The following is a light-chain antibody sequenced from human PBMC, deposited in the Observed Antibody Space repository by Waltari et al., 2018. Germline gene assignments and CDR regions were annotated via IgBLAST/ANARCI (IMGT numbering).Light chain of an antibody. Sequence: DIVMTQSPDSLAVSLGERATIICKSSQSVLYSSNQKNYLAWYQQKPGQPPKLLIYWASPRESGVPDRFSGSGSGTDFTLTISSLQAEDVAVYYCQQYYSTPRTFGGGTKVEIK. CDR2: WAS. J-gene: IGKJ4*01. CDR3: QQYYSTPRT. CDR1: QSVLYSSNQKNY. V-gene: IGKV4-1*01.